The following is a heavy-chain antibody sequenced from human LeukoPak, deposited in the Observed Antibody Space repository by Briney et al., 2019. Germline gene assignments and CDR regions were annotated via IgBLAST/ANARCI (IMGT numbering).Heavy chain of an antibody. Sequence: AASVKVSCKASGYTFTSYDINWVRQATGQGLEWMGWMNPNSFNTGYAQKFQGRVTMTRNTSISTAYMELSSLRSEDTAVYYCARGTSADIYYSYYMDVWGKGTTVTISS. CDR3: ARGTSADIYYSYYMDV. CDR2: MNPNSFNT. V-gene: IGHV1-8*01. CDR1: GYTFTSYD. D-gene: IGHD5-12*01. J-gene: IGHJ6*03.